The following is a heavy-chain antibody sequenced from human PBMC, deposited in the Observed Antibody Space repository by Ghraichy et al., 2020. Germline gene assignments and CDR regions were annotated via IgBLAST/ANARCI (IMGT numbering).Heavy chain of an antibody. V-gene: IGHV4-59*08. Sequence: SETLSLTCTVSGGSISNYFWTWIRQPPGKGLEWIGYIFYSGSTNYNPSLKSRVTMSLDTSKNHFSLKLSSVTAADTAVFYCAGGYSAGPNFDYWGQGTLVTVSS. D-gene: IGHD5-18*01. CDR3: AGGYSAGPNFDY. CDR2: IFYSGST. J-gene: IGHJ4*02. CDR1: GGSISNYF.